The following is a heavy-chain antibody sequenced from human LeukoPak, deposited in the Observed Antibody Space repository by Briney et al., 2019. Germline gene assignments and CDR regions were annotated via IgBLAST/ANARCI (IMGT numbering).Heavy chain of an antibody. CDR3: AREFVAEPADISLDPPRPGHEAFDL. J-gene: IGHJ3*01. CDR1: GNDFNNYA. D-gene: IGHD2-2*01. Sequence: SVKVSCKTSGNDFNNYAFSWVRQAPGQGLEWMGGFITVLDTESFAQKFQGRLTLTADESTTTAYMELHSLTSEDTAIYFCAREFVAEPADISLDPPRPGHEAFDLWGQGTMVTVSS. CDR2: FITVLDTE. V-gene: IGHV1-69*13.